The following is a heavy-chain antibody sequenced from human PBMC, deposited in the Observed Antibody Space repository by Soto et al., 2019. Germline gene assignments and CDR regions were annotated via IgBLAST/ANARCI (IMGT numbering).Heavy chain of an antibody. CDR2: IWYDGSNK. Sequence: PGGSLRLSCAASGFTFSSYGMHWVRQAPGKGLEWVAVIWYDGSNKYYADSVKGRFTISRDNSKNTLYLQMNSPRAEDTAVYYCARVNRLRYFDWLLHDAFDIWGQGTMVTVSS. CDR3: ARVNRLRYFDWLLHDAFDI. J-gene: IGHJ3*02. CDR1: GFTFSSYG. V-gene: IGHV3-33*01. D-gene: IGHD3-9*01.